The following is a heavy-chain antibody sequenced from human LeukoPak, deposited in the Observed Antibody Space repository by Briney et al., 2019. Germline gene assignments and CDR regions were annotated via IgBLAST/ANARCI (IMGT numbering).Heavy chain of an antibody. J-gene: IGHJ4*02. CDR2: FDPEDGET. V-gene: IGHV1-24*01. CDR1: GYTLTELS. CDR3: APHLPNSGNYTSFGY. D-gene: IGHD3-22*01. Sequence: ASVKVSCKVSGYTLTELSMHWVRQAPGKGLEWMGGFDPEDGETIYAQKFQGRVTMTEDTSTDTAYMELSSLRSEDTAVYYCAPHLPNSGNYTSFGYWGKEPLVTVS.